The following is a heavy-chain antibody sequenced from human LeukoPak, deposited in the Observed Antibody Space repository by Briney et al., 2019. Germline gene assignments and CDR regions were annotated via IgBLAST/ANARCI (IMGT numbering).Heavy chain of an antibody. J-gene: IGHJ3*02. CDR2: ISAYNGNT. CDR1: GYTFTSYG. Sequence: RASVKVSCKASGYTFTSYGISWVRQAPGQGLEWMGWISAYNGNTNYAQKLQGRVTMTTDTSTSTAYMELRSLRSDDTAVYYCARGGLGSGSYYIAFDIWGQGTMVTVSS. D-gene: IGHD3-10*01. V-gene: IGHV1-18*01. CDR3: ARGGLGSGSYYIAFDI.